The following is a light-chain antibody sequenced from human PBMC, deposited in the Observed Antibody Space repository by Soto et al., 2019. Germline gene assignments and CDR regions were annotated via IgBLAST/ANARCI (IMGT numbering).Light chain of an antibody. CDR3: AAWDARLNGVV. J-gene: IGLJ3*02. CDR2: SNN. Sequence: QSVLTQPPSASRTPGQRVTISCSGSSSNIGSNTVNWYQELPGTAPKLLIYSNNQRPSGVPDRFSGSKSGTSVSLAISGLQSEDEADYYCAAWDARLNGVVLGGGTQLTVL. V-gene: IGLV1-44*01. CDR1: SSNIGSNT.